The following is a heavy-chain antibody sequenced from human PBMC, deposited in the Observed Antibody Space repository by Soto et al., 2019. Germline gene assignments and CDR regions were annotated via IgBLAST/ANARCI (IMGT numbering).Heavy chain of an antibody. Sequence: GSLRLSCAASGFTFSSYGMHWVRQAPGKGLEWVAVIWYDGSNKYYADSVKGRFTISRDNSKNTLYLQMNSLRAEDTAVYYCARDGTYYYDSSGYYPDFDYWGQGTLVTVSS. V-gene: IGHV3-33*01. CDR1: GFTFSSYG. D-gene: IGHD3-22*01. CDR2: IWYDGSNK. J-gene: IGHJ4*02. CDR3: ARDGTYYYDSSGYYPDFDY.